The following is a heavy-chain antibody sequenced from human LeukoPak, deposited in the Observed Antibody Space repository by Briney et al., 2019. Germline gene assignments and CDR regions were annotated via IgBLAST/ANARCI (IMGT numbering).Heavy chain of an antibody. CDR2: ISAYNGNT. V-gene: IGHV1-18*01. CDR3: AVLNRGNWFDP. D-gene: IGHD1-14*01. Sequence: GASVKVSCKASGYTFTSYAMHWVRQAPGQRLEWMGWISAYNGNTNYAQKLQGRVTMTTDTSTSTAYMELRSLRSDDTAVYYCAVLNRGNWFDPWGQGTLVTVSS. J-gene: IGHJ5*02. CDR1: GYTFTSYA.